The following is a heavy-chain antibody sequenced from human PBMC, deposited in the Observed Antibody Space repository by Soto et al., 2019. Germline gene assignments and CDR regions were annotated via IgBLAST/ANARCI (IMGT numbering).Heavy chain of an antibody. CDR2: VDNDGSGT. D-gene: IGHD3-10*01. J-gene: IGHJ4*02. CDR1: GFTFRNYW. CDR3: GSVFEY. V-gene: IGHV3-74*01. Sequence: EVQLVESGGGLVQPGGSLRLSCAASGFTFRNYWMHWVRQAPGKGLMWVSRVDNDGSGTSYADSVKGRFTMSRDNAKNTVYLQMNSLRDDDTAVYYCGSVFEYWGQGTLVTVSS.